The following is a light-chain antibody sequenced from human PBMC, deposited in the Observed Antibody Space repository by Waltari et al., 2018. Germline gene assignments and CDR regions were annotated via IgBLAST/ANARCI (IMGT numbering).Light chain of an antibody. CDR1: QSISTS. V-gene: IGKV1-39*01. CDR3: QQSYRAPQT. J-gene: IGKJ4*01. Sequence: DIQVTQSPSSLSASVGDRVTITCRTSQSISTSLNWYQQKSGKPPKLLIFAASALQSGVSSRFSGSGSQTDFTLTIRNLQPEDFATYYCQQSYRAPQTFGGGTKVDMK. CDR2: AAS.